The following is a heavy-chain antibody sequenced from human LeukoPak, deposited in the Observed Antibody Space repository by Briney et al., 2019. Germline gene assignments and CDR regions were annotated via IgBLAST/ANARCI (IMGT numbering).Heavy chain of an antibody. D-gene: IGHD6-13*01. J-gene: IGHJ6*02. Sequence: GESLRLSCVASGFSFSGYGMHWVRQAPGKGLEWVAVISYDGSNKYYADSVKGRFTISRDNSKNTLYLQMNSLRAEDTAVYYCARSGYSSPWTPIYYYYGMDVWGQGTTVTVSS. V-gene: IGHV3-30*19. CDR3: ARSGYSSPWTPIYYYYGMDV. CDR2: ISYDGSNK. CDR1: GFSFSGYG.